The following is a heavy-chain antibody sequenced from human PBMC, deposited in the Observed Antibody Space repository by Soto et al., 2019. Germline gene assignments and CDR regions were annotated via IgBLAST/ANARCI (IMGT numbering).Heavy chain of an antibody. CDR1: GFTFSSYS. CDR2: ISSSSSYI. Sequence: SLRLSCAASGFTFSSYSMNWVRQAPGKGLEWVSSISSSSSYIYYADSVKGRFTISRDNAKNSLYLQMNSLRAEDTAAYYCARDILVEFRSGYYTLIPEYYGVDVWGQGTTVTVSS. J-gene: IGHJ6*02. D-gene: IGHD3-3*01. V-gene: IGHV3-21*01. CDR3: ARDILVEFRSGYYTLIPEYYGVDV.